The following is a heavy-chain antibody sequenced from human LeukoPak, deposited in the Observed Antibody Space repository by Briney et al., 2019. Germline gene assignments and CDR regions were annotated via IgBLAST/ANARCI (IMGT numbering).Heavy chain of an antibody. CDR3: ARVLAQQQGY. J-gene: IGHJ4*02. D-gene: IGHD6-13*01. CDR2: INSDGRYT. Sequence: GGSLRLSCAASGFTFSTYWMHWVRQAPGKGLVWVSHINSDGRYTTYADSVTGRFTISRDNAKNTLYLQMNSLRAEDTAVYYCARVLAQQQGYWGQGTLVTVSS. V-gene: IGHV3-74*01. CDR1: GFTFSTYW.